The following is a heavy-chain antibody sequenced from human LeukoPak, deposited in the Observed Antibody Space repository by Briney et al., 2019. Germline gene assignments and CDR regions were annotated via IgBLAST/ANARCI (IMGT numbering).Heavy chain of an antibody. CDR2: ISFDGSNQ. CDR3: AKSHPHKVTIEGGEYLQH. D-gene: IGHD4-17*01. Sequence: GGSLRLSCVASGFTFSRFGMHWVRQAPGQGLEWVAVISFDGSNQYYADSVKGRFTIYRDNFKNTVYLQMNSLRAEETAVYYCAKSHPHKVTIEGGEYLQHWGQGTLVTVSS. V-gene: IGHV3-30*18. J-gene: IGHJ1*01. CDR1: GFTFSRFG.